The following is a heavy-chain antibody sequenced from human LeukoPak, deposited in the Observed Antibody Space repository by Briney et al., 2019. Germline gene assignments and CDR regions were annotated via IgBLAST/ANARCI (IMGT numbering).Heavy chain of an antibody. Sequence: GASVKVSCKASGYTFTSYAMHWVRQAPGQRLEWMGWINAGNGNTKYSQKFQGRVTITRDTSASTAYMELSSLRSEDMAVYYCAREPHCSGGSCYSLDTAMVYWGQGTLVTVSS. V-gene: IGHV1-3*01. CDR2: INAGNGNT. CDR1: GYTFTSYA. CDR3: AREPHCSGGSCYSLDTAMVY. J-gene: IGHJ4*02. D-gene: IGHD2-15*01.